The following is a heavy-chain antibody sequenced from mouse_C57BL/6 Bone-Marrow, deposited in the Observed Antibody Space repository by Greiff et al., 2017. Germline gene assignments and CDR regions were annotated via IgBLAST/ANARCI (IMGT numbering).Heavy chain of an antibody. Sequence: QVQLKQPGAELVKPGASVKLSCKASGYTFTSYWMHWVKQRPGQGLEWIGMIHPNSGSTNYNEKFKSKATLTVDKSSSTAYMQLSSLTSADSAVYYCARGIYYDYDGWFAYWGQGTLSLSLQ. V-gene: IGHV1-64*01. CDR2: IHPNSGST. D-gene: IGHD2-4*01. CDR1: GYTFTSYW. J-gene: IGHJ3*01. CDR3: ARGIYYDYDGWFAY.